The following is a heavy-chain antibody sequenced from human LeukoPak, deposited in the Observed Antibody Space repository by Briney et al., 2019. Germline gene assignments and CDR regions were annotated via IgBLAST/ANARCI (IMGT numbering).Heavy chain of an antibody. CDR1: GFTFSDYY. CDR3: ARDPSTSINSNWFDP. V-gene: IGHV3-11*01. J-gene: IGHJ5*02. Sequence: PGGSLRLSCAASGFTFSDYYMSWIRQAPGKGLEWVSYISSSGTTIYYADSVKGRFTISRDNAKNSLYLQMNSLRAEGTAVYYCARDPSTSINSNWFDPWGQGTLVTVSS. CDR2: ISSSGTTI. D-gene: IGHD2/OR15-2a*01.